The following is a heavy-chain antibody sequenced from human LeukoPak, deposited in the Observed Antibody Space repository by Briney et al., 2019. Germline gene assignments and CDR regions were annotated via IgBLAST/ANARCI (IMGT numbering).Heavy chain of an antibody. Sequence: GASVKVSCKASGYTFTGYYMHWVRQAPGQGLEWMGWISAYNGNTNYAQKLQGRVTMTTDTSTSTAYMELRSLRSDDTAVYYCARDPGGIALLDYWGQGTLVTVSS. CDR3: ARDPGGIALLDY. CDR1: GYTFTGYY. V-gene: IGHV1-18*04. J-gene: IGHJ4*02. CDR2: ISAYNGNT. D-gene: IGHD6-13*01.